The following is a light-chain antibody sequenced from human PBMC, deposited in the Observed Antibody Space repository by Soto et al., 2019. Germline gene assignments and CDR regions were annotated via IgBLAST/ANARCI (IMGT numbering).Light chain of an antibody. Sequence: QSALTQPASVSGSPGQSITISCTGSSSDVGRYTFVSWYQQHPGTAPKLMIYEVSNRPSGVSNRFSGSKSANTASLTISGLQAEDEAEYSCSSYATSNTVLFGGGTKLTVL. CDR2: EVS. J-gene: IGLJ3*02. CDR3: SSYATSNTVL. CDR1: SSDVGRYTF. V-gene: IGLV2-14*01.